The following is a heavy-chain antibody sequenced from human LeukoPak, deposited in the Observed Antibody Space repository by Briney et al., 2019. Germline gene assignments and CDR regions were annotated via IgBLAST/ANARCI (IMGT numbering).Heavy chain of an antibody. CDR1: GGAIRSYD. Sequence: SETLSLTRTVSGGAIRSYDLSWIRQPPGPGLEGIGYIYYSVSTNYNPSLKSRVTISGDTTKNQFSLKLSSVTAADTAVYYCARHYYYSYYYMDVWGKGTTVTVSS. CDR2: IYYSVST. J-gene: IGHJ6*03. CDR3: ARHYYYSYYYMDV. V-gene: IGHV4-59*08.